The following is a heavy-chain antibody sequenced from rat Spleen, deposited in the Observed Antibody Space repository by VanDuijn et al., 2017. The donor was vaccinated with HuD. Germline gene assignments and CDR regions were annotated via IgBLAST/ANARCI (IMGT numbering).Heavy chain of an antibody. CDR2: INPDGSST. CDR3: TRMRHYFDY. V-gene: IGHV5-7*01. J-gene: IGHJ2*01. CDR1: GFTFNDCY. Sequence: EVQLVESGGGLVQPGRSLKLSCAASGFTFNDCYMAWVRQAPTKGLEWVATINPDGSSTYHSDTVKGRFLISKDNARNTGYLQMSSLRSEDTATYYCTRMRHYFDYWGQGVMVTVSS.